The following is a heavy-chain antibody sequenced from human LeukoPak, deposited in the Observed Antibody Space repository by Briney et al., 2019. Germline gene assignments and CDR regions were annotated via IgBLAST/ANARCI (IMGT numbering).Heavy chain of an antibody. CDR2: IKSNPDGRTT. CDR3: GGFGY. V-gene: IGHV3-15*01. CDR1: GFTFSNSW. J-gene: IGHJ4*02. Sequence: GGSLRLSCAASGFTFSNSWMTWVRQAPGKGLDWGGRIKSNPDGRTTEYAAPVKGRFTISRDDSKNTLFLQMNSLKTEDTALYYCGGFGYWGQGTLVTVSS.